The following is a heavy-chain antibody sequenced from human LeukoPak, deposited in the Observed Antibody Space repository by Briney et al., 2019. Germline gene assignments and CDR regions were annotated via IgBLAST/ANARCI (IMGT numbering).Heavy chain of an antibody. CDR3: ARHCGYSYGYYYYYMDV. J-gene: IGHJ6*03. V-gene: IGHV4-39*01. Sequence: SETLTLTCTVSGGSISSSSYYWGWIRQPPGKGLEWIGSIYYSGSTYYNPSLKSRVTISVDTSKNQFSLKLSSVTAADTAVYYCARHCGYSYGYYYYYMDVWGKGTTVTISS. D-gene: IGHD5-18*01. CDR1: GGSISSSSYY. CDR2: IYYSGST.